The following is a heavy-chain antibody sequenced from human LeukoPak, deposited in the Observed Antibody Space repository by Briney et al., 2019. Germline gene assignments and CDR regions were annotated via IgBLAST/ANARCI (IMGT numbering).Heavy chain of an antibody. CDR3: AKGRYYYGSGSSLFDY. Sequence: GGSLRLSCAASGFTFDDYAMHWVRQAPGKGLEWVSGISWNSGSIGYADSVKGRFTISRDNAKNSLYLQMNSLRAEDMALYYCAKGRYYYGSGSSLFDYWGQGTLVTVSS. J-gene: IGHJ4*02. D-gene: IGHD3-10*01. CDR2: ISWNSGSI. CDR1: GFTFDDYA. V-gene: IGHV3-9*03.